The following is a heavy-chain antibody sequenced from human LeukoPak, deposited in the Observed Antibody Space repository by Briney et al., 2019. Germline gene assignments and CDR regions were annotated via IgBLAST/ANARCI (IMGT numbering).Heavy chain of an antibody. CDR3: ARDYVYAFNI. CDR1: GFTFSGYS. J-gene: IGHJ3*02. V-gene: IGHV3-48*02. D-gene: IGHD3-10*02. Sequence: GGSLRLSCAASGFTFSGYSMNWVRQAPAKGLEWVSYISSSSSAIHYAGSVKGRFTISRDNAKNSLYLQMDSLRDEDTAVYYCARDYVYAFNIWGQGTMVTVSS. CDR2: ISSSSSAI.